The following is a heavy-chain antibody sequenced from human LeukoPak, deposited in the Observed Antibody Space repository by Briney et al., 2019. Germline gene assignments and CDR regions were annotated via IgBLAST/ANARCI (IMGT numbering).Heavy chain of an antibody. CDR3: AGRFGEWRTDF. D-gene: IGHD3-10*01. Sequence: SETLSLTCSVSGGSISSRTHYWAWIRQPPGKGLEWIGSINYSGKLTYNPSLKSRVTVSIDTSKNQFSLTLSSVTAADTAVYYCAGRFGEWRTDFWGQGTLVTVSS. CDR1: GGSISSRTHY. CDR2: INYSGKL. J-gene: IGHJ5*01. V-gene: IGHV4-39*07.